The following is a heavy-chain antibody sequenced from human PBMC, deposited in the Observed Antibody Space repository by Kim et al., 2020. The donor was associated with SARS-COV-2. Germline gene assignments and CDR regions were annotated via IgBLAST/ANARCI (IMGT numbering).Heavy chain of an antibody. CDR1: GFTFSSYA. J-gene: IGHJ4*02. CDR3: AKNPGSSWYESYFDY. V-gene: IGHV3-23*01. D-gene: IGHD6-13*01. CDR2: ISGSDGST. Sequence: GGSLRLSCAASGFTFSSYAMSWVRQAPGKGLEWVSAISGSDGSTYYADSVKGRFTISRDNSKNTLYLQMNSLRAEDTAVYYCAKNPGSSWYESYFDYWGQGTLVTVSS.